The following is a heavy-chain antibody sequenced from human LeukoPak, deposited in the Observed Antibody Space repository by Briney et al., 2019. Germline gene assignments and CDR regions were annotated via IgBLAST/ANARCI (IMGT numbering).Heavy chain of an antibody. D-gene: IGHD2-21*01. CDR3: ARSHVVINPFDY. CDR2: IWYDGSNK. Sequence: GGSLRLSCAASGFTFSSYGMHWVRQAPGKGLEWVAVIWYDGSNKYYADSVKGRFTISRDNSKNTLYLQMNSLRAEDTAVYHCARSHVVINPFDYWGQGTLVTVSS. J-gene: IGHJ4*02. CDR1: GFTFSSYG. V-gene: IGHV3-33*01.